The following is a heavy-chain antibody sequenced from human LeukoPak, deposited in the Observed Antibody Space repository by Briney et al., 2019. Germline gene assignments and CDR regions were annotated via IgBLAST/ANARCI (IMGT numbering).Heavy chain of an antibody. CDR3: AKLTPVVYYDSSGGDY. V-gene: IGHV3-23*01. J-gene: IGHJ4*02. D-gene: IGHD3-22*01. Sequence: PGGSLRLSCAASGFTFSNYAMSWVRQAPGKGLEWLSAIRGSGDSTYYADSVKGRFTISRDNSKNTLYLQMNSLRAEDTAVYYCAKLTPVVYYDSSGGDYWGQGTLVTVSS. CDR2: IRGSGDST. CDR1: GFTFSNYA.